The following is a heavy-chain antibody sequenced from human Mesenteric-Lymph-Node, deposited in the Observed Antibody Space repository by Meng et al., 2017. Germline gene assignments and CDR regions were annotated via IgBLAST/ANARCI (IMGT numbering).Heavy chain of an antibody. CDR2: ISYDGSNK. Sequence: GESLKISCAASGFTFSSYAMHWVRQAPGKGLEWVAVISYDGSNKYYADSVKGRFTISRDNSKNTLYLQMNSLRAEDTAVYYCARRLNSGWYMGDAFDIWGQGKMVTVSS. V-gene: IGHV3-30*04. CDR1: GFTFSSYA. J-gene: IGHJ3*02. D-gene: IGHD6-19*01. CDR3: ARRLNSGWYMGDAFDI.